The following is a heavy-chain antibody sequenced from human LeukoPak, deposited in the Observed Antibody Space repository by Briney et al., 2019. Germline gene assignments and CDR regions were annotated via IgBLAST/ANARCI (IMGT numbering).Heavy chain of an antibody. Sequence: SETLSLTCTVSGYSISSGYYRGWIRQPPGKGLEWIGSIYHSGSTYYNPSLKSRVTISVDTSKNQFSLKLSSVTAADTAVYYCARRRWLGSFDYWGQGTLVTVSS. CDR2: IYHSGST. V-gene: IGHV4-38-2*02. J-gene: IGHJ4*02. D-gene: IGHD5-24*01. CDR3: ARRRWLGSFDY. CDR1: GYSISSGYY.